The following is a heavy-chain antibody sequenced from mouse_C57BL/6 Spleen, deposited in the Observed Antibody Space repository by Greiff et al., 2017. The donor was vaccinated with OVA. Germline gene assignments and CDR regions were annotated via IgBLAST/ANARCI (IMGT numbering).Heavy chain of an antibody. J-gene: IGHJ2*01. V-gene: IGHV1-54*01. CDR3: ARSGNYYFDY. CDR1: GYAFTNYL. D-gene: IGHD2-1*01. CDR2: INPGSGGT. Sequence: VQLQQSGAELVRPGTSVKVSCKASGYAFTNYLIEWVKQRPGQGLEWIGVINPGSGGTNYNEKFQGKATLTADKSSSTAYMQLSSLTSEDSAVYFCARSGNYYFDYWGQGTTLTVSS.